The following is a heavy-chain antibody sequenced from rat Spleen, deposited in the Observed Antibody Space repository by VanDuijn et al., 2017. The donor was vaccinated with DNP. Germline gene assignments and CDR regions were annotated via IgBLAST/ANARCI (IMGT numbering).Heavy chain of an antibody. CDR2: ITSSGGST. CDR3: TRGSSLPGYLDY. Sequence: EVQLMESGGDLVQPGRSLKLSCVASGFTFNNYWMTWIRQVPGKGLEWVASITSSGGSTYYPDSVKGRFTISRDNGESSLYLQMNSLWSEDTATYYCTRGSSLPGYLDYWGQGTLVTVSS. V-gene: IGHV5-31*01. J-gene: IGHJ3*01. CDR1: GFTFNNYW. D-gene: IGHD1-4*01.